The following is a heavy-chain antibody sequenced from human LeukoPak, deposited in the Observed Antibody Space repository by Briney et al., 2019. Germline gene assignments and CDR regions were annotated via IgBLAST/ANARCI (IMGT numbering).Heavy chain of an antibody. Sequence: AAEKVSCQACGCTFTSYGISWVRQAPGRGREGMGWSSAYSGNTNYAQKLQGRFTITTDTSTSTAYMELRSLRSDDTAVYYCARDTVGYSSRWYGPWGQGTLVTVSS. D-gene: IGHD6-13*01. CDR1: GCTFTSYG. CDR3: ARDTVGYSSRWYGP. J-gene: IGHJ5*02. CDR2: SSAYSGNT. V-gene: IGHV1-18*04.